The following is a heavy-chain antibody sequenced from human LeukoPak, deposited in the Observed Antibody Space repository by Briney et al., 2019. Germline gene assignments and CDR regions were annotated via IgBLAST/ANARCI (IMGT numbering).Heavy chain of an antibody. CDR1: GDSIGSYY. V-gene: IGHV4-59*01. CDR3: ARAKKAVAGFFDY. CDR2: IYYSGSS. J-gene: IGHJ4*02. D-gene: IGHD6-19*01. Sequence: PSETLSLTCTVSGDSIGSYYWSWIRQPPGKGLEWIGYIYYSGSSNYNPSLKSRVTISVDTSKNQVSLKLSSVTAADTAVYYCARAKKAVAGFFDYWGQGPLVTVSS.